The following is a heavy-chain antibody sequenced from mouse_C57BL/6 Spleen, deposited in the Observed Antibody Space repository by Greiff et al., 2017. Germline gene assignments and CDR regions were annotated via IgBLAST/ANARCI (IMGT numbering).Heavy chain of an antibody. V-gene: IGHV6-3*01. CDR3: TREAWFAY. Sequence: DVKVEESGGGLVQPGGSMKLSCVASGFTFSNYWMNWVRQSPEKGLEWVAQIRFKSDNYATHYAESVKGMFTISTDDSKSSVYLQMNNLRAEDTGIYYCTREAWFAYWGQGTLVTVAA. J-gene: IGHJ3*01. CDR1: GFTFSNYW. CDR2: IRFKSDNYAT.